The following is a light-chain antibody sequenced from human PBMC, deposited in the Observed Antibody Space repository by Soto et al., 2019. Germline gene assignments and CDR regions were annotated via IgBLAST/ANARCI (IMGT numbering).Light chain of an antibody. Sequence: EIVLTQSPATLSLSPGERATLSCRASQSVSSYLAWYQQKPGQAPRLLIYDASNRATGIPARFSGSGSGTDFTLTISSLEPEDFAVYYCPQRSNWPPEVTFGGGTKVEIK. CDR1: QSVSSY. CDR3: PQRSNWPPEVT. J-gene: IGKJ4*01. CDR2: DAS. V-gene: IGKV3-11*01.